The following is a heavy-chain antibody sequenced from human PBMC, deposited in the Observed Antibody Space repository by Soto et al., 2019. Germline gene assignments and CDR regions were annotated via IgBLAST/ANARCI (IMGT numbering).Heavy chain of an antibody. V-gene: IGHV1-69*01. CDR3: ARERRIAAAYAYGMDV. CDR1: GGTFSSYA. J-gene: IGHJ6*02. CDR2: IIPIFGTT. Sequence: QVQLVQSGAEVKKPGSSVKVSCKASGGTFSSYAISWVRQAPGQGLEWMGGIIPIFGTTNYAQKFQGRVTITADESTSTADMELSRLRSEDTAVYYCARERRIAAAYAYGMDVWGQGTTVTVSS. D-gene: IGHD6-13*01.